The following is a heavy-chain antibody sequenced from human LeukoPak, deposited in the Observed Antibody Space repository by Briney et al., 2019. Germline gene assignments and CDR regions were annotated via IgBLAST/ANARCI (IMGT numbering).Heavy chain of an antibody. V-gene: IGHV1-69*05. J-gene: IGHJ3*02. Sequence: SVKVSCKASGGTFSSYAISWVRQAPGQGLEWMGGIIPIFGTANYAQKFQGRVTITTDESTSTAYMELSGLRSEDTAVYYCARERGRTSPQDAFDIWGQGTMVTVSS. CDR3: ARERGRTSPQDAFDI. D-gene: IGHD2-2*01. CDR1: GGTFSSYA. CDR2: IIPIFGTA.